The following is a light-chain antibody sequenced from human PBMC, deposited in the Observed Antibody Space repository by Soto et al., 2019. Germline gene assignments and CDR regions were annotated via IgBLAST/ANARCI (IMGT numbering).Light chain of an antibody. CDR3: QSYDSSLSAPYV. V-gene: IGLV1-40*01. CDR2: GNS. J-gene: IGLJ1*01. CDR1: SSNIGAGYD. Sequence: QSVLTQPPSVSGAPGQRVTISCTGSSSNIGAGYDVHWYQQLPGTAPKLLIYGNSSRPSGVPDRFSGSKSGTSASLAITGLQAKDEADYYCQSYDSSLSAPYVFGTGTKVTVL.